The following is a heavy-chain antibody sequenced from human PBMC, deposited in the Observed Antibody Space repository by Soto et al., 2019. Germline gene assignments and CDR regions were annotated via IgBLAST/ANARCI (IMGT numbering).Heavy chain of an antibody. D-gene: IGHD3-3*01. CDR2: LTPICDTT. Sequence: SVKACCKISGGTFSKFAISWERQAPGQGLGWMGGLTPICDTTKYAQEFQGIVTIPADESSTTAYMEMSSLRSEDTAVYYCAGGKCDLLLQRPNAFDIWGQRTLLSASS. J-gene: IGHJ3*02. CDR1: GGTFSKFA. V-gene: IGHV1-69*13. CDR3: AGGKCDLLLQRPNAFDI.